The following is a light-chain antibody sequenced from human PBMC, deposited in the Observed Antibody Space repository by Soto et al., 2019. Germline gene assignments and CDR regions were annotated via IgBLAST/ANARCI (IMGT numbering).Light chain of an antibody. CDR3: QSYDGGIRV. V-gene: IGLV6-57*04. J-gene: IGLJ3*02. CDR1: SGSIASNF. Sequence: NFMLTQPHSVSESPGKTVTISCTRSSGSIASNFVQWYQQRPGSAPTIVIYEDNRRPSGVPDRFSGSIDSSSTSASLTISGLQTEDEADSYCQSYDGGIRVFGGGTKVTVL. CDR2: EDN.